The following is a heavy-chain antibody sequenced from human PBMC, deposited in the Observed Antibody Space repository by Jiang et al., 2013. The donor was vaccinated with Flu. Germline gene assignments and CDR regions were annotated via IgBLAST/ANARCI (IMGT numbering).Heavy chain of an antibody. CDR3: ARYYYYDSSGYAGLDY. Sequence: QTLSLTCTVSGGSISSGGYYWSWIRQHPGRAWSGLGTSITWEHLLQPSLKSRVTISVDTSKNQFSLKLSSVTAADTAVYYCARYYYYDSSGYAGLDYWGQGTLVTVSS. D-gene: IGHD3-22*01. V-gene: IGHV4-31*03. CDR1: GGSISSGGYY. CDR2: SITWEH. J-gene: IGHJ4*02.